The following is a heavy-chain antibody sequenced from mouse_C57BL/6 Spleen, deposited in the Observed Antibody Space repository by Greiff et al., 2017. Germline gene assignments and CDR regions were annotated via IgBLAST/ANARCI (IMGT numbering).Heavy chain of an antibody. Sequence: QVQLQQPGAELVKPGASVKMSCKASGYTFTSYWITWVKQRPGQGLEWIGDIYPGSGSTNYNEKFKSKATLTVDESSRTTYMQHSSLTSEDSAVYYCARGSSFYWYFDVWGTGTTVTVSS. CDR3: ARGSSFYWYFDV. D-gene: IGHD1-1*01. CDR2: IYPGSGST. CDR1: GYTFTSYW. J-gene: IGHJ1*03. V-gene: IGHV1-55*01.